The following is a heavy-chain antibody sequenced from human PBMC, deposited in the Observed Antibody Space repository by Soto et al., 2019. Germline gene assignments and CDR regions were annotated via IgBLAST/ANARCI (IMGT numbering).Heavy chain of an antibody. V-gene: IGHV4-34*01. D-gene: IGHD1-1*01. CDR1: GGSFSGYY. Sequence: QVQLQQWGAGLLKPSETLSLTCAVYGGSFSGYYWSWIRQPPGKGLEWIGEINHSGSTNYNPSLKSRVTISGDTSKNQFSLKLSSVTAADTAVYYCARGGGWNQNWFDPWGQGTLVTVSS. CDR2: INHSGST. CDR3: ARGGGWNQNWFDP. J-gene: IGHJ5*02.